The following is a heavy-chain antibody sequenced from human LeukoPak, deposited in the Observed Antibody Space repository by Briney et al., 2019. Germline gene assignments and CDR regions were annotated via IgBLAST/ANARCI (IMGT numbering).Heavy chain of an antibody. Sequence: ASVKVSCKASGYSLTSFDINWVRQGSGQGLEWMGWMNPKRGNTGYAPTFQGRVTITRDTSIDTAFMELSSLRPDDTAVYYCARWGSSSSYYNNYGMDVWGQGTTITVSS. J-gene: IGHJ6*02. CDR3: ARWGSSSSYYNNYGMDV. D-gene: IGHD6-13*01. CDR2: MNPKRGNT. CDR1: GYSLTSFD. V-gene: IGHV1-8*01.